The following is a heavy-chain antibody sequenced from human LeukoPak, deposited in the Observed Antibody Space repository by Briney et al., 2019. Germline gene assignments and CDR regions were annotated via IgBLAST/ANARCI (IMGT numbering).Heavy chain of an antibody. J-gene: IGHJ6*03. CDR2: ISSSGSAM. CDR3: ARTGYCSGGRCYGSSYYYMDV. Sequence: GGSLRLSCAASGFTFSDYYMTWIRQAPGKGLEWVSYISSSGSAMHYTDSVKGRFTISRDNAKNSLYLQMNSLRGEDTALYYCARTGYCSGGRCYGSSYYYMDVWGKGTTVTVSS. V-gene: IGHV3-11*04. D-gene: IGHD2-15*01. CDR1: GFTFSDYY.